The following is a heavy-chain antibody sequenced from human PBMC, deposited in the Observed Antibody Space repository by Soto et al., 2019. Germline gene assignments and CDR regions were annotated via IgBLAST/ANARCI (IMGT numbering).Heavy chain of an antibody. CDR2: ISGSGGST. Sequence: GGSLRLSCAASGFTFSSYAMSWVRQAPGKGLEWVSAISGSGGSTYYADSVKGRFTISRDNSKNTLYLQMNSLRAEDTAVYYCSVAEDYYYYMDVWGKGTTVTVSS. J-gene: IGHJ6*03. CDR3: SVAEDYYYYMDV. D-gene: IGHD6-19*01. V-gene: IGHV3-23*01. CDR1: GFTFSSYA.